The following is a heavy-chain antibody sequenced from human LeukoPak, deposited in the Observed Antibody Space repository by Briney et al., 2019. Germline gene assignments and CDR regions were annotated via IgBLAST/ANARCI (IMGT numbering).Heavy chain of an antibody. V-gene: IGHV1-69*13. CDR1: VGTFSSYA. CDR2: IIPIFGTA. Sequence: SVKVSCKASVGTFSSYAISWVRQAPGQGLEGMGGIIPIFGTANYAQKFQGRVTITADESTSTAYMELSSLRSEDTAVYSCARSRYFDWLRDFDIWGQGTMVTVSP. J-gene: IGHJ3*02. D-gene: IGHD3-9*01. CDR3: ARSRYFDWLRDFDI.